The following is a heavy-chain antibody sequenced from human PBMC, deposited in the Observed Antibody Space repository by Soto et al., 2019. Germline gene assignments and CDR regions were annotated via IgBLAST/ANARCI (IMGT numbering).Heavy chain of an antibody. J-gene: IGHJ4*02. CDR3: ARDRYGSSGYYLDY. CDR1: GGSISSGGYY. Sequence: KPSETLSLTCTVSGGSISSGGYYWSWIRQHPGKGLEWIGYIYYSGSTYYNPSLKSRVTISVDTSKNQFSLKLSSVTAADTAVYYCARDRYGSSGYYLDYWGQGTLVTVSS. V-gene: IGHV4-31*03. CDR2: IYYSGST. D-gene: IGHD3-22*01.